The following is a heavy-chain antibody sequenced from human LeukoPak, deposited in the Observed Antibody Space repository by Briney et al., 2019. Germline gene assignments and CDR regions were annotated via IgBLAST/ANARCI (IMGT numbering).Heavy chain of an antibody. CDR3: ARGHLKYYYDSSGYYPHAFDI. CDR2: IYYSGST. D-gene: IGHD3-22*01. J-gene: IGHJ3*02. V-gene: IGHV4-59*01. CDR1: GGSISSYY. Sequence: SETLSLTCTVSGGSISSYYWSWIRQPPGKGLEWIGYIYYSGSTNYNPSLKSRVTISADTSKNQFSLKLSSVTAADTAVYYCARGHLKYYYDSSGYYPHAFDIWGQGTMVTVSS.